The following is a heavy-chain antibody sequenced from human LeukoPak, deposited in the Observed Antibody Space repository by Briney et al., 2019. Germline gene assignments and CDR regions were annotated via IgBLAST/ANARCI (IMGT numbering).Heavy chain of an antibody. V-gene: IGHV4-4*07. CDR2: IYTSGST. D-gene: IGHD2-2*01. Sequence: TSETLSLTCTVSGGSISSYYWSWIRQPAGKGLEWIGRIYTSGSTNYSPSLKSRVTMSVDTSKNQFSLKLSSVTAADTAVYYCARGGGGIVVVPAAPLPPDYWGQGTLVTVSS. J-gene: IGHJ4*02. CDR3: ARGGGGIVVVPAAPLPPDY. CDR1: GGSISSYY.